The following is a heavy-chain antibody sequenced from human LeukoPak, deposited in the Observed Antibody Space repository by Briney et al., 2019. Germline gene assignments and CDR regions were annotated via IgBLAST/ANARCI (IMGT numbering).Heavy chain of an antibody. V-gene: IGHV4-59*01. CDR1: GGSISSYY. CDR3: ARDRRGYWFDP. J-gene: IGHJ5*02. Sequence: SETLSLTCTVSGGSISSYYWSWIRQPPGKGLEWIGYIYYSGSTNYNPSLKSRVTISVDPSKNQFSLKLSSVTAADTAVYYCARDRRGYWFDPWGQGTLVTVSS. CDR2: IYYSGST. D-gene: IGHD3-16*01.